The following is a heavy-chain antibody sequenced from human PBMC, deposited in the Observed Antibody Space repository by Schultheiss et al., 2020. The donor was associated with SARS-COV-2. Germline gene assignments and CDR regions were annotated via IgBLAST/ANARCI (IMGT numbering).Heavy chain of an antibody. D-gene: IGHD3-3*01. J-gene: IGHJ5*02. CDR1: GGSINSGGYY. CDR3: AREGDWSGYYPGWFDP. V-gene: IGHV4-31*03. Sequence: SRTLSLTCTVSGGSINSGGYYWSWIRQHPGKGLEWIGEINHSGSTNYNPSLKSRVTMSVDTSKNQFSLKLSSVTAADTAVYYCAREGDWSGYYPGWFDPWGQGTLVTVSS. CDR2: INHSGST.